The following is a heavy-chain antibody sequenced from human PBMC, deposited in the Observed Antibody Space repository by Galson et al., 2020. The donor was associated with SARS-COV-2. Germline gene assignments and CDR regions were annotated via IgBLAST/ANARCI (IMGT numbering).Heavy chain of an antibody. CDR3: AAQNYDCVSAYDGIPRYYYYALDM. V-gene: IGHV3-74*01. D-gene: IGHD3-3*01. J-gene: IGHJ6*02. CDR2: IDSEGTGA. Sequence: GGSLRLSCAASGFIFSTHWMHWVRQVPGKGLVWVARIDSEGTGAAYADSVRGRFTISRDNAKNTLYLQMNNLRAEDTAFYYCAAQNYDCVSAYDGIPRYYYYALDMWGQGTTVTVSS. CDR1: GFIFSTHW.